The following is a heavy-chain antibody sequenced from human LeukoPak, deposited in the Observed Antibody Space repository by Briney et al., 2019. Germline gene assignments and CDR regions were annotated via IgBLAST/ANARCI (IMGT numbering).Heavy chain of an antibody. D-gene: IGHD2-21*02. CDR2: IYHSGST. CDR3: ARLHSGGDCYSPIWDY. V-gene: IGHV4-4*02. J-gene: IGHJ4*02. Sequence: SETLSLTCAVSGVSLSSSNWWRWVRQPPGKGLEWVGEIYHSGSTNYNPSLKSRVTISVDKSKNQFSLKLSSVPAADTAAYYCARLHSGGDCYSPIWDYWGQGTLVTVSS. CDR1: GVSLSSSNW.